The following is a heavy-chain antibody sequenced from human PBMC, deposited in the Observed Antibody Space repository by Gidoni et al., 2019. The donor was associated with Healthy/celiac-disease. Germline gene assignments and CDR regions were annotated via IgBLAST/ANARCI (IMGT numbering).Heavy chain of an antibody. V-gene: IGHV3-23*01. J-gene: IGHJ6*02. Sequence: EVQLLESGGGLVQPGGSLRLSCAASGFTFSSYAMSGVRQAPGKGLEWVSAISGSGGSTYYADSVKGRFTISRDNSKNTLYLQMNSLRAEDTAVYYCAKDTSGLPLNGMDVWGQGTTVTVSS. D-gene: IGHD3-3*01. CDR1: GFTFSSYA. CDR3: AKDTSGLPLNGMDV. CDR2: ISGSGGST.